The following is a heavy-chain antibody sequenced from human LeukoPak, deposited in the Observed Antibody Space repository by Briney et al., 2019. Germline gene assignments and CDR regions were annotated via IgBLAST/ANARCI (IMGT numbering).Heavy chain of an antibody. V-gene: IGHV4-39*07. CDR3: ARVDDSSGYYPYYFDY. J-gene: IGHJ4*02. CDR2: IYYSGST. Sequence: KTSETLSLTCTVSGGSISSSSYYWGWIRQPPGKGLEWIGSIYYSGSTNYNPSLKSRVTMSVDTSKNQFSLKLSSVTAADTAVYYCARVDDSSGYYPYYFDYWAREPWSPSPQ. D-gene: IGHD3-22*01. CDR1: GGSISSSSYY.